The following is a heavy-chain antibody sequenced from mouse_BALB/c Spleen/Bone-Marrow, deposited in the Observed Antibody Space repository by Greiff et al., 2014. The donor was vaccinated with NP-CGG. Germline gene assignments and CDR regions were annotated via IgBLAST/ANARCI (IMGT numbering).Heavy chain of an antibody. CDR3: ARNYGFGKSFAY. Sequence: EVKVEESGAELVKPGASVKLSCTASGFNIKDTYMHWVKQRPEQGLEWIGRIDPANGNTKYDPKFQGKATITADTSSTTAYLQPSSLTSEDPAVYYCARNYGFGKSFAYWGQGTLVTVSA. CDR1: GFNIKDTY. J-gene: IGHJ3*01. V-gene: IGHV14-3*02. D-gene: IGHD2-2*01. CDR2: IDPANGNT.